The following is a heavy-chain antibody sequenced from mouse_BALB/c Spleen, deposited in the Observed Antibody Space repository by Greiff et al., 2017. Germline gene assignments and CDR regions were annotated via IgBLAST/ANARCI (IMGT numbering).Heavy chain of an antibody. CDR3: ARGDRYDAAWFAY. CDR1: GYTFTSYV. CDR2: INPYNDGT. J-gene: IGHJ3*01. Sequence: VQLQQSGPELVKPGASVKMSCKASGYTFTSYVMHWVKQKPGQGLEWIGYINPYNDGTKYNEKFKGKATLTSDKSSSTAYMELSSLTSEDSAVYYCARGDRYDAAWFAYWGQGTLVTVSA. D-gene: IGHD2-14*01. V-gene: IGHV1-14*01.